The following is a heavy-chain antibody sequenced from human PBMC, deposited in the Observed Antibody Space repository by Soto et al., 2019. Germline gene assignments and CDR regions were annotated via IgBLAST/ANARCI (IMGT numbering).Heavy chain of an antibody. CDR3: ARLTGVVAANAFDY. CDR2: IYYSGST. D-gene: IGHD2-15*01. Sequence: SETLSLTCTVSGGSISSSSYYWGWIRQPPGKGLEWIGYIYYSGSTNYNPSLKSRVTISVDTSKNQFSLKLSSVTAADTAVYYCARLTGVVAANAFDYWGQGTLVTVSS. V-gene: IGHV4-61*05. J-gene: IGHJ4*02. CDR1: GGSISSSSYY.